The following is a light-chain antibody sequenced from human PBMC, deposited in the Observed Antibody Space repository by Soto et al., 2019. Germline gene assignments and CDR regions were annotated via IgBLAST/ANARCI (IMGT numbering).Light chain of an antibody. CDR2: AAS. V-gene: IGKV1-39*01. CDR3: QQSYSTPH. CDR1: QSISSY. Sequence: DIQMTQSPSSLSASVGDRVTITCRASQSISSYLNWYQQKPGKAPKLLIYAASSLQSGVPSRFSGSGSGTDFTLTISSLQPEDFANYYCQQSYSTPHVGPGTKVDSK. J-gene: IGKJ3*01.